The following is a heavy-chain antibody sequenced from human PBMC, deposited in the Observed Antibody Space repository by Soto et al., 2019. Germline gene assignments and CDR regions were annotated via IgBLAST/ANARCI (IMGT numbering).Heavy chain of an antibody. CDR3: ARARQMEWELLAY. V-gene: IGHV3-33*01. CDR2: IWYDGSNK. Sequence: GGSLRLSCAASGFTFSSYGMHWVRQAPGKGLEWVAVIWYDGSNKYYADSVKGRFTISRDNSKNTLYLQMNSLRAEDTAVYYCARARQMEWELLAYWGQGTLVTVSS. CDR1: GFTFSSYG. J-gene: IGHJ4*02. D-gene: IGHD1-26*01.